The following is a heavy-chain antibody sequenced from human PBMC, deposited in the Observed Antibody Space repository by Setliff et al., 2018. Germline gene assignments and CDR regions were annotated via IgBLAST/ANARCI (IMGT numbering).Heavy chain of an antibody. J-gene: IGHJ4*02. V-gene: IGHV3-21*01. Sequence: GGSLRLSCAASGFPFSIYSMHWVRQAPGKGLEWVSSISDSSFHIYYRDSVKGRFTISRDNARNSLYLQMNSLRADDTAVYYCARPGRSNYWDSFDYWGQGTLVTVSS. D-gene: IGHD3-10*01. CDR3: ARPGRSNYWDSFDY. CDR1: GFPFSIYS. CDR2: ISDSSFHI.